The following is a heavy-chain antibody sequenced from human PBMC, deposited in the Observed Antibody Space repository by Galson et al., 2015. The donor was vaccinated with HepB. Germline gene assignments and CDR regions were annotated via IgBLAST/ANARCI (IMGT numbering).Heavy chain of an antibody. CDR3: ARDEYTSSSSWFDP. CDR1: GFTFRDYS. V-gene: IGHV3-21*01. Sequence: SLRLSCAASGFTFRDYSMNWVRQAPGKGLESVSSCSSGSDYIYYVASVKGRFTISRDNAKNSLYLQMNSLRAEDTAVYYCARDEYTSSSSWFDPWGQGTLVTVSS. CDR2: CSSGSDYI. D-gene: IGHD6-13*01. J-gene: IGHJ5*02.